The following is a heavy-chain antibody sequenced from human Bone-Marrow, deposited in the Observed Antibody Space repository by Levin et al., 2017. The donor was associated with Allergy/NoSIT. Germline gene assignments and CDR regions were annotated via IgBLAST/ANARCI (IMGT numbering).Heavy chain of an antibody. D-gene: IGHD1-26*01. V-gene: IGHV3-15*01. CDR1: GFTFSNAW. J-gene: IGHJ4*02. CDR2: IKSKTDGGTT. Sequence: GESLKISCAASGFTFSNAWMSWVRQAPGKGLEWVGRIKSKTDGGTTDYAAPVKGRFTISRDDSKNTLYLQMNSLKTEDTAVYYCTTVSSRALLDYWGQGTLVTVSS. CDR3: TTVSSRALLDY.